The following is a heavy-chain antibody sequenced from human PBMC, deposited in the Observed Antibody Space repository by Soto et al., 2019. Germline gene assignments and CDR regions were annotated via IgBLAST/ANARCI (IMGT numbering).Heavy chain of an antibody. J-gene: IGHJ6*02. Sequence: GGSPRLSCAASGVTFSGSAIHWVRQASGERLEWVGRIRSKANSYATAYAASVKGRFTISRDDSKNTAYLQMNSLKTEDTAVYYCTSSALIDYYYYYGMDVWGQGTTVTVSS. CDR1: GVTFSGSA. CDR2: IRSKANSYAT. V-gene: IGHV3-73*01. CDR3: TSSALIDYYYYYGMDV. D-gene: IGHD3-22*01.